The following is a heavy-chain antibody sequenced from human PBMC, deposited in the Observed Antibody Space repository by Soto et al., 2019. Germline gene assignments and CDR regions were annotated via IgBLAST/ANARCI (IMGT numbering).Heavy chain of an antibody. V-gene: IGHV4-59*08. CDR2: VYNTGGT. J-gene: IGHJ6*02. CDR3: VRQGIGNLHGLVDV. Sequence: QVHLQQSGPGLVKPSETLSLTCTVSSGPSSSHNWGWIRQSPGRGLEWIGYVYNTGGTSYNPSLKCRVTISADTSANHLSLTLSSVTAADTAIYYCVRQGIGNLHGLVDVWGQGTTVSVSS. CDR1: SGPSSSHN. D-gene: IGHD1-1*01.